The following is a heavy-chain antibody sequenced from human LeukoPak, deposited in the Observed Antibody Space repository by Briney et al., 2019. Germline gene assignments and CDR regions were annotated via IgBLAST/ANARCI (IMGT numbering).Heavy chain of an antibody. D-gene: IGHD5-18*01. CDR1: GGTFSSYA. CDR3: ARGPSGMVTYFDY. V-gene: IGHV1-69*06. CDR2: IIPIFGTA. J-gene: IGHJ4*02. Sequence: SVKVSCKASGGTFSSYAISWVRQAPGQGLEWMGGIIPIFGTANYAQKFQGRVTITADKSTSTAYMELSSLRSEDTAVYYCARGPSGMVTYFDYWGQGTLVTVSS.